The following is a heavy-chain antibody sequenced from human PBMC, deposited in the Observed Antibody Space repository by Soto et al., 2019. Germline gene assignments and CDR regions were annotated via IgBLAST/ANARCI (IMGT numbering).Heavy chain of an antibody. CDR1: GYSFTSYW. V-gene: IGHV5-51*01. CDR3: ARRWYYYDSSGYQEYYFDY. D-gene: IGHD3-22*01. Sequence: GESLKISCKGSGYSFTSYWIGWVRQMPGKGLEWMGIIYPGDSDTRYSPSFQGQVTISADKSISTAYLQWSSLKASDTAMYYCARRWYYYDSSGYQEYYFDYWGQGTLVTVSS. J-gene: IGHJ4*02. CDR2: IYPGDSDT.